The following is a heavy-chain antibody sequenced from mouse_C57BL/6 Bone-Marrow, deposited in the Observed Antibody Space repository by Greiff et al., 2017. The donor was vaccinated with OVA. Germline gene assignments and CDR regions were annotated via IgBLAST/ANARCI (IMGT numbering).Heavy chain of an antibody. CDR2: ISSGGSYT. V-gene: IGHV5-6*01. J-gene: IGHJ3*01. CDR3: ARGAVTGFAY. Sequence: EVKVVESGGDLVKPGGSLKLSCAASGFTFSSYGMSWVRQTPDKRLEWVATISSGGSYTYYPDSVKGRFTISRDNAKNTLYLQMSSLKSEDTAMYYCARGAVTGFAYWGQGTLVTVSA. D-gene: IGHD2-5*01. CDR1: GFTFSSYG.